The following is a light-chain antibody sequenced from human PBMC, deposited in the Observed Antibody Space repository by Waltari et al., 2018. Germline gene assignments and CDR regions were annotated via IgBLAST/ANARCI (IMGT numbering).Light chain of an antibody. Sequence: DTQMTQSPSTLSASVGDRVTITCRASQYISRLLAWYQQKAGKAPELLIYEASTLETGVPSRFSGSGSGTEFTLTISSLQPDDFVTYYCLHYNRYSYTFGQGTKLEIK. V-gene: IGKV1-5*03. CDR3: LHYNRYSYT. J-gene: IGKJ2*01. CDR1: QYISRL. CDR2: EAS.